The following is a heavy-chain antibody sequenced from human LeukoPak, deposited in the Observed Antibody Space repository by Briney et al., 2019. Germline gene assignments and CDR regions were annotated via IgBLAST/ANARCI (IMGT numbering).Heavy chain of an antibody. V-gene: IGHV4-39*07. CDR3: ARGGYCSSTSCYSSLGFDP. Sequence: PSETLSLTCTVSGGSISSSSSYWGWIRQPPGRGLEWIGSIYNSGSTNYNPSLKSRVTISVDTSKNQFSLKLSSVTAADTAVYYCARGGYCSSTSCYSSLGFDPWGQGTLVTVSS. J-gene: IGHJ5*02. D-gene: IGHD2-2*01. CDR2: IYNSGST. CDR1: GGSISSSSSY.